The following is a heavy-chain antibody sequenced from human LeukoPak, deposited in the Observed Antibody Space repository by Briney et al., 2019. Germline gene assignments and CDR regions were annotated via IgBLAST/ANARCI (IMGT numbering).Heavy chain of an antibody. D-gene: IGHD2-8*01. CDR1: GGSISSYY. CDR2: IYYSGST. J-gene: IGHJ5*02. V-gene: IGHV4-59*01. CDR3: ARDGHKYCSNGVCYAPVDP. Sequence: PSETLSLTCTVSGGSISSYYWSWVRQPPGKGLEWIGYIYYSGSTNYNPSLKSRVTISVDTSKTQFSLKLSSVTAADTAVYYCARDGHKYCSNGVCYAPVDPCGQGTVVTVSS.